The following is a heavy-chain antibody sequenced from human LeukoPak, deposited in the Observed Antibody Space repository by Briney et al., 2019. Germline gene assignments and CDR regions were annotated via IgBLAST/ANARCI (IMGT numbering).Heavy chain of an antibody. CDR2: ISSSGSTI. CDR1: GFTFSRYE. D-gene: IGHD1-26*01. CDR3: ASLGARGF. Sequence: GGSLRLSCAAFGFTFSRYEMNWVRQAPGKGLEWVSYISSSGSTIYYADSVKGRFTISRDNAKNSLYLQMNSLRPEDTALYYCASLGARGFWGQGTLVTVSS. V-gene: IGHV3-48*03. J-gene: IGHJ4*02.